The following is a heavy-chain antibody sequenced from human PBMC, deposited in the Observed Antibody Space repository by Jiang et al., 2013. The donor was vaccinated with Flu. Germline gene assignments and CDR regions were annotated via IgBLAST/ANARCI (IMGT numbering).Heavy chain of an antibody. CDR1: GGSFRGYY. CDR2: INHSGST. CDR3: ARGSRRAVLFRGFRSLNFDY. Sequence: VLLKPSETLSLTCAVYGGSFRGYYWNWIRQPPGKGLEWIGEINHSGSTNYNPSLKSRVTISVDTSKNQFSLKLSSVTAADTAVYYCARGSRRAVLFRGFRSLNFDYWGQGPWSPSPQ. V-gene: IGHV4-34*01. J-gene: IGHJ4*02. D-gene: IGHD3-10*01.